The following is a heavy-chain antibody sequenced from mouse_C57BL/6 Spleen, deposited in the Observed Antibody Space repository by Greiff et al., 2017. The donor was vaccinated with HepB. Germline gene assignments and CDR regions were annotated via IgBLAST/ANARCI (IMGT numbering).Heavy chain of an antibody. V-gene: IGHV1-7*01. CDR1: GYTFTSYW. CDR3: ARSGYGSAMDY. CDR2: INPSSGYT. D-gene: IGHD2-1*01. J-gene: IGHJ4*01. Sequence: QVQLKQSGAELAKPGASVKLSCKASGYTFTSYWMHWVKQRPGQGLEWIGYINPSSGYTKYNQKFKDKATLIADKSSSTAYMQLSSLTYEDSAVYYCARSGYGSAMDYWGQGTSVTVSS.